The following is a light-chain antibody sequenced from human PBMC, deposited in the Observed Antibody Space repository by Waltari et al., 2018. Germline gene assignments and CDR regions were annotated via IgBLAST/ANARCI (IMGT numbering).Light chain of an antibody. Sequence: EIVLTQSPPTLSLSPGERATLSCRASQSVTSYLAWYQQKPGQAPRLLIYDASNTATGIPARFSGSGSGTDFTLTISSLEPEDFAVYYCQQRSNWPPTFGQGTRLEIK. CDR1: QSVTSY. CDR3: QQRSNWPPT. J-gene: IGKJ5*01. CDR2: DAS. V-gene: IGKV3-11*01.